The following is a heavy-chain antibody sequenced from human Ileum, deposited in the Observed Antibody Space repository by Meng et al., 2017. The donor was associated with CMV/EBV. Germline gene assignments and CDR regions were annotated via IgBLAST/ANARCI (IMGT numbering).Heavy chain of an antibody. V-gene: IGHV5-51*01. Sequence: KVSCKGSGYSFTSYWIGWVRQMPGKGLEWMGIIYPGDSDTRYSPSFQGQVTISADKSISTAYLQWSSLKASDTAMYYCARLSIAAVGNYYYYYSMDVWGQGTTVTVSS. CDR1: GYSFTSYW. CDR3: ARLSIAAVGNYYYYYSMDV. CDR2: IYPGDSDT. J-gene: IGHJ6*02. D-gene: IGHD6-13*01.